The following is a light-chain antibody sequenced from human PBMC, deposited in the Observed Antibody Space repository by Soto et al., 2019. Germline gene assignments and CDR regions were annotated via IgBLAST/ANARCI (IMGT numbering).Light chain of an antibody. Sequence: DIQMTQSPSSLSASVGDRVTITCQASQDISNYLNWYQQTPGTAPKLLIYDASSLQSGVPSRFRGSGSGTDFTLTITSLQPEDFATYYCQQSYTTPLTFGGGTKVDIK. CDR2: DAS. CDR1: QDISNY. CDR3: QQSYTTPLT. J-gene: IGKJ4*01. V-gene: IGKV1-39*01.